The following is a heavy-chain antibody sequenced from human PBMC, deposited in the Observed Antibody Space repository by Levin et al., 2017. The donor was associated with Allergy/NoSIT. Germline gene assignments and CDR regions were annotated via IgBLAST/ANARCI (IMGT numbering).Heavy chain of an antibody. D-gene: IGHD5-18*01. CDR1: GGSISSGSYY. J-gene: IGHJ4*02. V-gene: IGHV4-61*02. CDR3: AREEVDTAMVVFDY. Sequence: SQTLSLTCTVSGGSISSGSYYWSWIRQPAGKGLEWIGRIYTTGSTTYNPSLKSRVTISVDTSKNQFSLKLSSVTAADTAVYYCAREEVDTAMVVFDYWGQGTLVTVSS. CDR2: IYTTGST.